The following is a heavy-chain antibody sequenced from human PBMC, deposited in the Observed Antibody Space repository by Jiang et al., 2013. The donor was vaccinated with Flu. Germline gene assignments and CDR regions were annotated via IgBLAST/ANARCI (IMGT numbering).Heavy chain of an antibody. J-gene: IGHJ6*03. Sequence: SGAEVKKPGATVKISCKVSGYTFTDYNMHWVQQVPGKGLEWMGLVDPEDGKPVYAERFQGRVILTADTSTDTAYMELSSLRSEDTAVYYCATDQKVSDIEATGPYNYYYMAFWGKGTAVIVSS. CDR1: GYTFTDYN. V-gene: IGHV1-69-2*01. CDR2: VDPEDGKP. CDR3: ATDQKVSDIEATGPYNYYYMAF. D-gene: IGHD5-12*01.